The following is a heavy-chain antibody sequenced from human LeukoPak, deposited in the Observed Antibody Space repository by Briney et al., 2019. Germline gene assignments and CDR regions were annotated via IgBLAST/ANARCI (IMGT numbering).Heavy chain of an antibody. Sequence: GGSLRLSCAASGFTFSSYGMHWVRQAPGKGLEWVAFIRYGGSNTFYADSVKGRFTISRDNSKNTLDLQMNSLRAEDTAVYYCAKDALSLYGYNWYYCDNWGQGTLVTVSS. V-gene: IGHV3-30*02. CDR3: AKDALSLYGYNWYYCDN. CDR2: IRYGGSNT. J-gene: IGHJ4*02. CDR1: GFTFSSYG. D-gene: IGHD5-24*01.